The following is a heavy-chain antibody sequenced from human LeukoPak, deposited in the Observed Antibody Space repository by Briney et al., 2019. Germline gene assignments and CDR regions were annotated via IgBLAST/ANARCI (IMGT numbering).Heavy chain of an antibody. V-gene: IGHV1-2*02. D-gene: IGHD1-26*01. J-gene: IGHJ4*02. Sequence: ASVKVSCKASAYRFTGYYMHWVRHDLGQRPEWIGWINTTSGATRYAQKFQDRVTMTRNTSIDTDYMELTRLTSDDTAVYYCEREGEATGIHFDYWGKGTLVTVSS. CDR3: EREGEATGIHFDY. CDR1: AYRFTGYY. CDR2: INTTSGAT.